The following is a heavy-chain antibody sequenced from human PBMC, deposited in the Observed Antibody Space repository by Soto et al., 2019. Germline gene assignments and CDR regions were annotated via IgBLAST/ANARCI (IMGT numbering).Heavy chain of an antibody. CDR2: VSIGGST. J-gene: IGHJ4*02. D-gene: IGHD2-15*01. CDR1: GFTFSSYA. Sequence: GGSLRLSCAASGFTFSSYAMGWVRQGPGKGLEWVAVVSIGGSTHYADSVRGRFTISRDNSKNTLSLQMNSLTAEDTAVYFCAKRRGAGGQFDYWGQGALVPVSA. V-gene: IGHV3-23*01. CDR3: AKRRGAGGQFDY.